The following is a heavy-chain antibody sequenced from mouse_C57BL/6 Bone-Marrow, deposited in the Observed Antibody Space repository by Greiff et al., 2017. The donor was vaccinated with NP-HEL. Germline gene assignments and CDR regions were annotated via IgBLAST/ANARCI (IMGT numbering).Heavy chain of an antibody. D-gene: IGHD1-1*01. Sequence: EVKVVESEGGLVQPGSSMKLSCTASGFTFSDYYMAWVRQVPEKGLEWVANINYDGSSTYYLDSLKSRFIISRDNAKNILYLQMSSLKSEDTATYYCARGGYGSSPGWYFDVWGTGTTVTVSS. CDR3: ARGGYGSSPGWYFDV. CDR2: INYDGSST. J-gene: IGHJ1*03. CDR1: GFTFSDYY. V-gene: IGHV5-16*01.